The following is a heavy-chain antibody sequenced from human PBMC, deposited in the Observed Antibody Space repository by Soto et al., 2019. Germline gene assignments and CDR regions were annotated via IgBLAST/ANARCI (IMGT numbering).Heavy chain of an antibody. V-gene: IGHV4-4*07. D-gene: IGHD3-10*01. CDR2: IYTSGST. Sequence: QLQLQESGPGLVKPSETLSLTCTVSGGSISNYYWDWIRQPAGKGLEWIGRIYTSGSTNYNPSLKSRVTMSVDTSKNPFSLNLNSVTAADTAVYYCACQSQSGPFYSYYGMDVWGQGTTVTVSS. CDR1: GGSISNYY. J-gene: IGHJ6*02. CDR3: ACQSQSGPFYSYYGMDV.